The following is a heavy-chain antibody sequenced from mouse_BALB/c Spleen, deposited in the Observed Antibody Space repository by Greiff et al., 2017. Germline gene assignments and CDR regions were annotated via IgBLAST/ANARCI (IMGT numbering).Heavy chain of an antibody. CDR2: ISDGGSYT. Sequence: EVKLVESGGGLVKPGGSLKLSCAASGFTFSDYYMYWVRQTPEKRLEWVATISDGGSYTYYPDSVKGRFTISRDNAKNNLYLQMSSLKSEDTAMYYCARDPTMITTYYAMDYWGQGTSVTVSS. CDR1: GFTFSDYY. CDR3: ARDPTMITTYYAMDY. D-gene: IGHD2-4*01. J-gene: IGHJ4*01. V-gene: IGHV5-4*02.